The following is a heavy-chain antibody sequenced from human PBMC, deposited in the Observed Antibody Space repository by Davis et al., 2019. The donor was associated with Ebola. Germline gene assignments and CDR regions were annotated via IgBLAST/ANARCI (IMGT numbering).Heavy chain of an antibody. D-gene: IGHD3-3*01. CDR1: GGTFSSYA. CDR3: ARYTFGVVIITDYYYGMDV. V-gene: IGHV1-69*06. CDR2: IIPIFGTA. J-gene: IGHJ6*02. Sequence: SVKVSCKASGGTFSSYAISWVRQAPGQGLEWMGGIIPIFGTANYAQKFQGRVTITADKSTSTAYMELSSLRSEDTAVYYCARYTFGVVIITDYYYGMDVWGQGTTVTVSS.